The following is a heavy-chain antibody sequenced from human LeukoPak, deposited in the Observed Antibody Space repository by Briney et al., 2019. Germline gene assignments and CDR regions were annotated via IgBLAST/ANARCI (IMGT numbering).Heavy chain of an antibody. J-gene: IGHJ4*02. CDR3: LGYGNDNP. V-gene: IGHV3-7*03. Sequence: GGSLRLSCAITEFTFTNYWKNWVRQASGKGLEWVANMSPDENEKKYVDSVKGRFTISTDNAKKTLYLQMNSLRGEDTAIYYCLGYGNDNPWGQGALVTVSS. D-gene: IGHD5-12*01. CDR1: EFTFTNYW. CDR2: MSPDENEK.